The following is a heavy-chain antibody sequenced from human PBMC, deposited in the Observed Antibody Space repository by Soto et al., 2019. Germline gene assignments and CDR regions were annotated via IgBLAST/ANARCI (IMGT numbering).Heavy chain of an antibody. Sequence: GESRTFSCQVSGYRFTRFWIGWVRQLPGKGLEWMGIIYPVDSDTRYHPSFQGQDSISADKTISTAYLQWNHPQASDTAKYYCAKSIAAAGDAFDIWGQGKMV. D-gene: IGHD6-13*01. CDR3: AKSIAAAGDAFDI. CDR1: GYRFTRFW. V-gene: IGHV5-51*01. J-gene: IGHJ3*02. CDR2: IYPVDSDT.